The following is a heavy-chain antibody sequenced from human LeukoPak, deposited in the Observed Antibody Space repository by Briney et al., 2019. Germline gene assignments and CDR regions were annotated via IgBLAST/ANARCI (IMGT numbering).Heavy chain of an antibody. J-gene: IGHJ5*02. CDR3: VRDGEGVAISVNYWFDP. D-gene: IGHD3-10*01. CDR2: TNPNNGNT. CDR1: GFKFTGYD. Sequence: ASVKVSCKAVGFKFTGYDINWVRQASGQGLEWMGWTNPNNGNTGYAQKFQGRVTMTRDTSTSTAYMELRGLTSDDTAVYYCVRDGEGVAISVNYWFDPWGQGTLVTVSS. V-gene: IGHV1-8*01.